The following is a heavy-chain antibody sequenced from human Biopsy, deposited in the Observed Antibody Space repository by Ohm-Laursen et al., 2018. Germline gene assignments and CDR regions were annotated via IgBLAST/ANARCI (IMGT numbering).Heavy chain of an antibody. CDR3: ATSRSGRALGDS. CDR2: INPGGGGT. V-gene: IGHV1-46*01. CDR1: ENPFSTHY. Sequence: ASVKVSCKVAENPFSTHYIHWVRQAPGQGLEWVGVINPGGGGTNYIQKFQDRVTVTRDTSTSAVYMELTDLLSEDTAVYYCATSRSGRALGDSWGQGTLVTVSS. D-gene: IGHD6-19*01. J-gene: IGHJ4*02.